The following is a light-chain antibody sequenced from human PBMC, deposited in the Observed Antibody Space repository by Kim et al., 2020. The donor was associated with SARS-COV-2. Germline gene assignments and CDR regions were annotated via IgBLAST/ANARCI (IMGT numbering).Light chain of an antibody. Sequence: QTVVTQEASLTVSPGGTVTLTCASNTGIVTSNHYPIWFQQKSQQTPRAVIYSTTKKYSWTPARFSGSLLGGKAALTLSHVQPEDEADYYCLVYFGGAQGWAFGGGTQLTVL. CDR1: TGIVTSNHY. CDR3: LVYFGGAQGWA. J-gene: IGLJ3*02. V-gene: IGLV7-43*01. CDR2: STT.